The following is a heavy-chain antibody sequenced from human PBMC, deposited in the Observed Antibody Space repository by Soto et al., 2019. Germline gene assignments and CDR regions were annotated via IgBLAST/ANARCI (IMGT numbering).Heavy chain of an antibody. CDR1: GFTFNNFA. CDR2: SSRDETYI. J-gene: IGHJ6*02. D-gene: IGHD2-15*01. Sequence: EKKWVESGGGLVKPGEYLILSCEASGFTFNNFAMNWVRQAPGKGLEWVSSSSRDETYIYYADSVRGRFTISRDNAKNSLYIQMNSLRAEDTAVYYCARDTRTVYCSGASCFYYGLDVWGHGTTVTVSS. V-gene: IGHV3-21*01. CDR3: ARDTRTVYCSGASCFYYGLDV.